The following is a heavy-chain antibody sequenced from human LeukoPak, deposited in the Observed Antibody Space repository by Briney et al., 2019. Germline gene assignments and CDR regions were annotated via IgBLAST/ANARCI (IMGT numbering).Heavy chain of an antibody. V-gene: IGHV4-34*01. CDR1: GGSFSGYY. Sequence: SETLSLTCAVYGGSFSGYYRSWIRQPPGKGLEWIGEINHSGSTNYNPSLKSRVTISVDTSKNQFSLKLSSVTAADTAVYYCARGLVRGPYGGYFDYWGQGTLVTVSS. D-gene: IGHD3-10*01. CDR2: INHSGST. J-gene: IGHJ4*02. CDR3: ARGLVRGPYGGYFDY.